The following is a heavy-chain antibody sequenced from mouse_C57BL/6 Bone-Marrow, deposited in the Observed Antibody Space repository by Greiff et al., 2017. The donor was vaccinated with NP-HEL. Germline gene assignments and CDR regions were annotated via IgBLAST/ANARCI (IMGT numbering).Heavy chain of an antibody. J-gene: IGHJ4*01. D-gene: IGHD1-1*01. CDR2: IDPEDGET. V-gene: IGHV14-2*01. CDR1: GFNIKDYY. Sequence: EVQLQQSGAELVKPGASVKLSCTASGFNIKDYYMHWVKQRTEQGLEWIGRIDPEDGETKYAPKFQGKATITADTSSTSAYLQLSSLTSEDTAVYYCAGYYGSSYPLAMDYWGQGTSVTVSS. CDR3: AGYYGSSYPLAMDY.